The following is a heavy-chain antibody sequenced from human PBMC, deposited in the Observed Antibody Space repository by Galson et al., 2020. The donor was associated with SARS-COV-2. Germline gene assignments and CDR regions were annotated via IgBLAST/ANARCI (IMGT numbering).Heavy chain of an antibody. CDR1: GGTFSSYA. Sequence: SVKVSCKASGGTFSSYAISWVRQAPGQGLEWMGGIIPILGIANYAQKFQGRVTITAAKSTSTANMELTSLRSEDTAVYYCARDLGGGPQLEDYYYYYLCVWGVGATVTFSS. CDR3: ARDLGGGPQLEDYYYYYLCV. CDR2: IIPILGIA. J-gene: IGHJ6*03. V-gene: IGHV1-69*10. D-gene: IGHD6-13*01.